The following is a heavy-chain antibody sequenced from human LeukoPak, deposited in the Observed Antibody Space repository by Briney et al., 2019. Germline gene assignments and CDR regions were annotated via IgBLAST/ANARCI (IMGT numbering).Heavy chain of an antibody. J-gene: IGHJ6*03. Sequence: ASVKVSCKTSGYTFTTYVMNWVRQAPGQGLEWMGWINTNTGTPTYAQGFTGRFVFSLDTSVSTTYLQISSLKAEDTAVYYCASFGHPLYYYYMDVWGKGTTVTVSS. V-gene: IGHV7-4-1*02. CDR3: ASFGHPLYYYYMDV. D-gene: IGHD3-3*01. CDR2: INTNTGTP. CDR1: GYTFTTYV.